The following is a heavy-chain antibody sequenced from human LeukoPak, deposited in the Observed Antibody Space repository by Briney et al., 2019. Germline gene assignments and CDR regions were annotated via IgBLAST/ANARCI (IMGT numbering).Heavy chain of an antibody. V-gene: IGHV3-66*03. J-gene: IGHJ4*02. Sequence: GGSLRLSCAASGFTVSSSHMTWVRQAPGKGLEWVSIVYSNGTAYYADSVKGRFTFSTDNSKNTVHLHMNSLRGDDTAVYYCATEVPIVYWGQGTLVTVSS. CDR3: ATEVPIVY. D-gene: IGHD3-16*02. CDR2: VYSNGTA. CDR1: GFTVSSSH.